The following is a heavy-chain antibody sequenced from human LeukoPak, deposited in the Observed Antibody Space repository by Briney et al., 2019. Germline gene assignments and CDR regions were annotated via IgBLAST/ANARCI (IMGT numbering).Heavy chain of an antibody. CDR2: IQQDGSEK. V-gene: IGHV3-7*01. Sequence: GGSLRLSCAASGFTFSSYWMSWVRQAPGKGLEWVANIQQDGSEKYFVDSVKGRFTISRDNTKNSLYLQMNSLRAEDTAVYYCARELGSYSSSSQGDYWGQGTLVTVSS. CDR3: ARELGSYSSSSQGDY. CDR1: GFTFSSYW. D-gene: IGHD6-6*01. J-gene: IGHJ4*02.